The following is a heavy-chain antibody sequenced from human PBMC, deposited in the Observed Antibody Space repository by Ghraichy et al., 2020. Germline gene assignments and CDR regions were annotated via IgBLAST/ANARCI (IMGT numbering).Heavy chain of an antibody. CDR3: ARTDFYYYVMDV. CDR2: IYHIGST. CDR1: GGSVISSNW. J-gene: IGHJ6*02. Sequence: SETLSLTFAVSGGSVISSNWCSWVRQPPGKGLEWIGEIYHIGSTNYNPSLKSRVTISVDKSKNQFSLKLTSVTAADTAVYYCARTDFYYYVMDVWGQGTTVTVSS. V-gene: IGHV4-4*02.